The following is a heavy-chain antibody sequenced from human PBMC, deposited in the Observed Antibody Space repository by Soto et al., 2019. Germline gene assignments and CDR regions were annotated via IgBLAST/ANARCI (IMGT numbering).Heavy chain of an antibody. Sequence: PGGSLRLSCVASGFTFSSYAMSWVRQAPGEGLEWVSAFSGSGGSTYYADSVKGRFTISRDNSKNTLYLQMNSLRAEDTAVYYCAKSLYFGDYVKNFDFWGQGPLVTVSS. CDR3: AKSLYFGDYVKNFDF. J-gene: IGHJ4*02. CDR2: FSGSGGST. CDR1: GFTFSSYA. D-gene: IGHD4-17*01. V-gene: IGHV3-23*01.